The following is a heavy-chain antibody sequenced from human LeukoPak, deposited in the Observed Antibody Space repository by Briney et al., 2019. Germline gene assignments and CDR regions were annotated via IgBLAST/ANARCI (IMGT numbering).Heavy chain of an antibody. J-gene: IGHJ6*02. D-gene: IGHD1-26*01. CDR3: AVDEKFEYSGSYYYYGVDV. V-gene: IGHV1-69*13. CDR2: IIPFFGTT. CDR1: GYTFTSYA. Sequence: SVKVSCKASGYTFTSYAMNWVRQAPGQGLEWMGGIIPFFGTTSYTQKFQGRVTITADESTSTAYMELSSLRSEDTAMYFCAVDEKFEYSGSYYYYGVDVWGQGTTVTVSS.